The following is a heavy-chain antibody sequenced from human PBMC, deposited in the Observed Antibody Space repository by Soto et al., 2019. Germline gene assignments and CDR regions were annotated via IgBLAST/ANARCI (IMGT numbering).Heavy chain of an antibody. Sequence: PGESLTTSCDGSGYSSNNYWIASVLKLPAKRLQSTGATHPPDSYIRYSPSFQGQVTFSADKSISTAYWQWSRLRASDTAMYDCARHGGVWDTYGSWSRGECWGQGTMVTVSS. CDR2: THPPDSYI. CDR3: ARHGGVWDTYGSWSRGEC. J-gene: IGHJ4*02. V-gene: IGHV5-51*01. CDR1: GYSSNNYW. D-gene: IGHD3-16*01.